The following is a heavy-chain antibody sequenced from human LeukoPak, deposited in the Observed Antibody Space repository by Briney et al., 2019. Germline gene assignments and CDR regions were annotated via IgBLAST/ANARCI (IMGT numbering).Heavy chain of an antibody. CDR1: GGSFSGYY. D-gene: IGHD3-10*01. J-gene: IGHJ5*02. V-gene: IGHV4-34*01. Sequence: SETLSLTCAVYGGSFSGYYWSWIRQPPGKGLEWIGEINHSGSTNYNPSLKSRVTISVDASKNQFSMKLSYVTAADTGVYYCARIRLTMVRGRWFDPWGQGTLVTVSS. CDR2: INHSGST. CDR3: ARIRLTMVRGRWFDP.